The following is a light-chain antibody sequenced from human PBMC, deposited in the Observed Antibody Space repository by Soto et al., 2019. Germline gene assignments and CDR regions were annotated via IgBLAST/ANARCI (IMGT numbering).Light chain of an antibody. J-gene: IGKJ1*01. V-gene: IGKV4-1*01. Sequence: DIVMTQSPDSLAVSLGERATINCKSSQSLLYSSNNKNYLAWYQQRPGQPPKLLIYWASTRESGVPDRFSGSESGTDFTLTVSSLQAEDVAVYYCQQYFSTPRPFGPGTKVEIK. CDR3: QQYFSTPRP. CDR1: QSLLYSSNNKNY. CDR2: WAS.